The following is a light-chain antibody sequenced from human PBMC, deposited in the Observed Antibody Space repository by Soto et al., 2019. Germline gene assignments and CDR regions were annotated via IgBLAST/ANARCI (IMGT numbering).Light chain of an antibody. J-gene: IGLJ2*01. CDR1: SGHSSYA. CDR3: QTWVTGYVV. CDR2: LNSDGSH. Sequence: QPVLTQSPSASTSLGASVKLTCTLSSGHSSYAIAWHQQQPEKGPRNLMKLNSDGSHSKGDGIPDRCSGSSSGAERYLTISSLQSEDEDDYYCQTWVTGYVVFGGGTKLTVL. V-gene: IGLV4-69*01.